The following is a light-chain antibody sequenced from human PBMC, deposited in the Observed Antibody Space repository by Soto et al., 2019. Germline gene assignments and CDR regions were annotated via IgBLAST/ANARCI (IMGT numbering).Light chain of an antibody. CDR2: DVS. CDR3: SSYTTRNTRQPV. V-gene: IGLV2-14*03. CDR1: SSDVGGYNY. J-gene: IGLJ1*01. Sequence: QSARTQPASVSGSPGQSMTISCTGTSSDVGGYNYVSWYQHHPGKAPKLMIYDVSNRPSGVSNRFSASKSGNTASLTISGLQPEDEADYYCSSYTTRNTRQPVFGPGPTVPVL.